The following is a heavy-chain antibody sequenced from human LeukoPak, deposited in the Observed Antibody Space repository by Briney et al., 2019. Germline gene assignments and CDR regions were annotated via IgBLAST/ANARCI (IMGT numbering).Heavy chain of an antibody. CDR2: IIPFVGVI. V-gene: IGHV1-69*04. CDR1: GGTFSTYS. J-gene: IGHJ4*02. CDR3: ERVLY. Sequence: SVKVSCKASGGTFSTYSISWVRQAPGQGLERMGRIIPFVGVINYAQTFQGRVTISADKATNTAYMELTNLTSDDPAIYFCERVLYWGQGTLVTVSS.